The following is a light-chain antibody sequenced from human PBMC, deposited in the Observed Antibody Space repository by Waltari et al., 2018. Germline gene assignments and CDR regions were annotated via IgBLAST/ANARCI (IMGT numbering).Light chain of an antibody. CDR3: ALYMGGGIWV. CDR2: KAN. CDR1: SGSISATSY. J-gene: IGLJ3*02. V-gene: IGLV8-61*01. Sequence: QTVVTQEPSLSVSPGGTVTLTCSLRSGSISATSYATWYQQTPGQAPRTLVYKANTRSSGVPDRFSGSILENKAALTITGAQADDECDYYCALYMGGGIWVFGGGTKLTVL.